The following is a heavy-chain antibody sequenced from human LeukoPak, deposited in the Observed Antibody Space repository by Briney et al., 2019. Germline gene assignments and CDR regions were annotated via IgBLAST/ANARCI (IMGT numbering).Heavy chain of an antibody. CDR2: IYYSGST. V-gene: IGHV4-59*08. J-gene: IGHJ4*02. CDR1: GGSISSHY. D-gene: IGHD3-22*01. Sequence: PSETLSLTCTVSGGSISSHYGSWIRQPPGKGLEWLGYIYYSGSTNYNPSLKSRVTISIDTSKIQFFLRLTSVTAADTAVYYCARVPWYSSGFYYLDWGQGTLVTVSS. CDR3: ARVPWYSSGFYYLD.